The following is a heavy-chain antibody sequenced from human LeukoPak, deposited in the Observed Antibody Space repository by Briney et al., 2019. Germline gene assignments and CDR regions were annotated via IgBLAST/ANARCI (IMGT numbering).Heavy chain of an antibody. Sequence: VASVKVSCKASGYTFTDYYMHWVRQAPGQGFEWMGWINPNDGDTNYAQKFQGRVTMTRDTSISTAHMEVSRLRSDDTAVYYCARANFLYCSSTTCLFDYWGQEPWLPSRQ. CDR1: GYTFTDYY. CDR3: ARANFLYCSSTTCLFDY. CDR2: INPNDGDT. D-gene: IGHD2-2*01. V-gene: IGHV1-2*02. J-gene: IGHJ4*01.